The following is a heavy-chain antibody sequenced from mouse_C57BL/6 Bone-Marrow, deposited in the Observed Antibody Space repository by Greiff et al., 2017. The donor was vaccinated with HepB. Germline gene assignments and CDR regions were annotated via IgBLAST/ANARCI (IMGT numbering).Heavy chain of an antibody. J-gene: IGHJ4*01. Sequence: VQLQESGAELVKPGASVKISCKASGYAFSSYWMNWVKQRPGKGLEWIGQIYPGDGDTNYNGKFKGKATLTADKSSSTAYMQLSSLTSEDSAVYFCARRGYGPYAMDYWGQGTSVTVSS. CDR1: GYAFSSYW. CDR2: IYPGDGDT. CDR3: ARRGYGPYAMDY. D-gene: IGHD1-1*01. V-gene: IGHV1-80*01.